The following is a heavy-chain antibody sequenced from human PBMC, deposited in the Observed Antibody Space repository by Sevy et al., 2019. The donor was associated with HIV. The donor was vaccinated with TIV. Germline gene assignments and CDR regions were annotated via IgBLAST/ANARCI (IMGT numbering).Heavy chain of an antibody. CDR2: INWSGGSI. CDR1: GFTFDDYA. Sequence: GGSLRLSCAASGFTFDDYAMHWVRQAPGKGLEWVSGINWSGGSIGYVDSVKGRLTISRANSKNSLYLQMNSLRAEDMALYYCAKAESRITMIVVAHAFDIWGQGTMVTVSS. J-gene: IGHJ3*02. CDR3: AKAESRITMIVVAHAFDI. V-gene: IGHV3-9*03. D-gene: IGHD3-22*01.